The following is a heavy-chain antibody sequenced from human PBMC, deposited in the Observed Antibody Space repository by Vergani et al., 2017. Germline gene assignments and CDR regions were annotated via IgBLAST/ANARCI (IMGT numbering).Heavy chain of an antibody. CDR3: ARRGFDGGYSYGGVDY. J-gene: IGHJ4*02. CDR1: GYSFTSYW. CDR2: IYPGDSDT. Sequence: EVQLVQSGAEVKKPGESLKISCKGSGYSFTSYWIGLVRQMPGKGLEWMGIIYPGDSDTRYSPSFQGQFTISADKSISTAYLQWSSLKASETAMYYCARRGFDGGYSYGGVDYWGQGTLVTVSS. D-gene: IGHD5-18*01. V-gene: IGHV5-51*01.